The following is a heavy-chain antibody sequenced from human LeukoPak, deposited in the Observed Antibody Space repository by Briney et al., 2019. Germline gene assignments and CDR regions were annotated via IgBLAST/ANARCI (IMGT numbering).Heavy chain of an antibody. CDR2: ISYDGGNK. CDR3: SRAGDYGSGSFRWRHFDY. D-gene: IGHD3-10*01. Sequence: PGGSLRLSCAASGFTFSNYALHWVRQAPDKGLGWVALISYDGGNKDYADSVKGRFTISRDNSKNTLYLQMNSLRTEDTAVYYCSRAGDYGSGSFRWRHFDYWGQGTLVTVSS. J-gene: IGHJ4*02. V-gene: IGHV3-30-3*01. CDR1: GFTFSNYA.